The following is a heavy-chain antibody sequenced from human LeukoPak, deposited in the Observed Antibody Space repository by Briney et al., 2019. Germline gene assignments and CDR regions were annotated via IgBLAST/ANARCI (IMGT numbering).Heavy chain of an antibody. J-gene: IGHJ4*02. Sequence: PSETLSLTCAVYGGSFSGYYWSWIRQPPGKGLEWIGEINHSGSTNYNPSLKSRVTISVDTSKNQFSLKLSSVTAADTAVYYCARRGWYCSGGSCYSGSNYFDYWGQGILVTVSS. CDR3: ARRGWYCSGGSCYSGSNYFDY. D-gene: IGHD2-15*01. CDR1: GGSFSGYY. CDR2: INHSGST. V-gene: IGHV4-34*01.